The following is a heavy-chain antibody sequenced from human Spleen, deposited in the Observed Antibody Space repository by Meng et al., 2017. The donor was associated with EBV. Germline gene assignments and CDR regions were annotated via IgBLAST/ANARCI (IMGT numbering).Heavy chain of an antibody. V-gene: IGHV3-74*03. D-gene: IGHD1-14*01. J-gene: IGHJ4*02. CDR2: TNENGANT. CDR3: SRDLAGSDDY. Sequence: VQVVEAGGGVVQPGRSLRLSCAASGFTFSSYWMHWVRQAPGKGLEWVSRTNENGANTTYADSVKGRFTISRDNAKNTLYLQMNSLRAEDTAVYYCSRDLAGSDDYWGQGTLVTVSS. CDR1: GFTFSSYW.